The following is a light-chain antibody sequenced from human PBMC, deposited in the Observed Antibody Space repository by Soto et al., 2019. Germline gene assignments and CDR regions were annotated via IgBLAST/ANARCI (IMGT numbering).Light chain of an antibody. V-gene: IGLV2-23*02. CDR1: SSNVGNFNV. CDR3: CSYAGSGTNV. Sequence: QSALAQPASVSGSPGQSITISCTGTSSNVGNFNVVSWYQQHPGKAPKVIICDVTERPSGVSNRFSGSKSGNTASLTISGLQAEDEADYYCCSYAGSGTNVFGTGTKVTVL. CDR2: DVT. J-gene: IGLJ1*01.